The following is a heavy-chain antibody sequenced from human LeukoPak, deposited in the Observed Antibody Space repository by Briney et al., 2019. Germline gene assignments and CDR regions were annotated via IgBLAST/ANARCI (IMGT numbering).Heavy chain of an antibody. V-gene: IGHV1-18*01. D-gene: IGHD2-2*02. CDR2: ITPYNDNT. Sequence: ASVKVSCKASGYTFISFGMSWVRQAPGQGLEWMGWITPYNDNTNYAEKLQGRVTMTTDTSTGTAYMELRSLRSDDTAVYYCATTPKPYTSLYYFDYWGQGTLVTVSS. J-gene: IGHJ4*02. CDR3: ATTPKPYTSLYYFDY. CDR1: GYTFISFG.